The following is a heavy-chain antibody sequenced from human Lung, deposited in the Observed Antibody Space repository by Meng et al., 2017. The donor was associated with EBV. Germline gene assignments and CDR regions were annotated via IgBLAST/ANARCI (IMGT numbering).Heavy chain of an antibody. J-gene: IGHJ5*02. D-gene: IGHD6-6*01. CDR2: IYYSGST. Sequence: GQWQESGPGLVQTSHTLLLPCIVSGCSISSGEYYWSWIRKPPGKCLEWIGYIYYSGSTYYNPSLKSLVTISVDTSKNQFSLKLSSVTAADTAVYYCARVVAGRYNWFDPWGQGTLVTVSS. CDR1: GCSISSGEYY. CDR3: ARVVAGRYNWFDP. V-gene: IGHV4-31*01.